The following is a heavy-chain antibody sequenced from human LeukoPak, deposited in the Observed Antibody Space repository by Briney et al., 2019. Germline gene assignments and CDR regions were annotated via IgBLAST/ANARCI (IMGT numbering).Heavy chain of an antibody. V-gene: IGHV4-39*07. Sequence: SETLSLTCTVSGGSISSSSYYWGWIRQPPGKGLEWIGSIYYSGSTYYNPSLKSRVTISVDTSKNQFSLKLSSVTAADTAVYYCARDLDYDSSGPTGYWGQGTLVTVSS. D-gene: IGHD3-22*01. CDR1: GGSISSSSYY. CDR2: IYYSGST. CDR3: ARDLDYDSSGPTGY. J-gene: IGHJ4*02.